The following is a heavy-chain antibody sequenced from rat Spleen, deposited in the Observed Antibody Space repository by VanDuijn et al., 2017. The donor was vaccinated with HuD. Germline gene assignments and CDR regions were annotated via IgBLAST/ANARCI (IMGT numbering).Heavy chain of an antibody. CDR1: GFTFSDFY. J-gene: IGHJ3*01. D-gene: IGHD1-10*01. CDR2: ISYDDKTT. Sequence: EVQLVESDGGLVQPGRSLKLSCAASGFTFSDFYMTWVRQAPTKGLEWVATISYDDKTTYYRDSVKGRFTISRDNAKSTLYLQMDSPRSEDTASYYCARHGAYNNYGWFAYWGQGTLVTVSS. V-gene: IGHV5-29*01. CDR3: ARHGAYNNYGWFAY.